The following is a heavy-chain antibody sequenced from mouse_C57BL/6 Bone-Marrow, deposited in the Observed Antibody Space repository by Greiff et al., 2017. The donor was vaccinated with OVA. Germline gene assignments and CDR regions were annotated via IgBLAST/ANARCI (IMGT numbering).Heavy chain of an antibody. J-gene: IGHJ4*01. D-gene: IGHD1-1*01. V-gene: IGHV5-9-1*02. CDR1: GFTFSSYA. CDR2: ISSGGDYI. Sequence: EVQLVESGEGLVKPGGSLKLSCAASGFTFSSYAMSWVRQTPEKRLEWVAYISSGGDYIYYADTVKGRFTISRDNARNTLYLQMSSLKSEDTDMYYVTRVPYYYGSSRYAMDYWGQGTSVTVSS. CDR3: TRVPYYYGSSRYAMDY.